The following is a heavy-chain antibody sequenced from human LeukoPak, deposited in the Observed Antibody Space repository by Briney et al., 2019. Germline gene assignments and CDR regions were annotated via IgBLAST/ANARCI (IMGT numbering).Heavy chain of an antibody. CDR3: ARDGEGAVVPAAIGWYFDL. J-gene: IGHJ2*01. CDR2: ISSSSSYI. D-gene: IGHD2-2*01. V-gene: IGHV3-21*01. CDR1: GFTFSSYS. Sequence: GGSLRLXCAASGFTFSSYSMNWVRQAPGKGLEWVSSISSSSSYIYYADSVKGRFTISRDNAKDSLYLQMNSLRAEDTAVYYCARDGEGAVVPAAIGWYFDLWGRGTLVTVSS.